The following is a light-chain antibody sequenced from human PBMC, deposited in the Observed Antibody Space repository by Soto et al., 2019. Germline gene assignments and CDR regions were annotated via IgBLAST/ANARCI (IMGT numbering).Light chain of an antibody. CDR2: AAS. J-gene: IGKJ2*01. CDR3: QQYYTYPRT. V-gene: IGKV1-8*01. CDR1: QGISSY. Sequence: AIRVTQSPSSFSASTGDRVTITCRASQGISSYLAWYQQKPGKAPKLLVYAASTLQYGVPSRFSGSGSGTDFTLIISCLQSEDFATYFCQQYYTYPRTFGQGTKVDIK.